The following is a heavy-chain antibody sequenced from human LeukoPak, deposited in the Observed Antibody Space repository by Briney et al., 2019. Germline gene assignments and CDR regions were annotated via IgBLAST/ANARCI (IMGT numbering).Heavy chain of an antibody. D-gene: IGHD3-9*01. Sequence: ASVTVSLKVSGYTLTELSMHWVGQAPGKGGGWVGGFDHEDGETIYAQKLQGRVTMTEDTSTDTAYMELSSLRSEDTAVYYCATHYDILTGYRYWGQGTLVTVSS. J-gene: IGHJ4*02. CDR1: GYTLTELS. CDR2: FDHEDGET. CDR3: ATHYDILTGYRY. V-gene: IGHV1-24*01.